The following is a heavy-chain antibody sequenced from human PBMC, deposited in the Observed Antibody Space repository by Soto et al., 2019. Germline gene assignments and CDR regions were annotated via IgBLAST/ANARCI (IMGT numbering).Heavy chain of an antibody. CDR1: GYTFTGYY. Sequence: ASVKVSCKASGYTFTGYYMHGVRQAPGQGLEWMGWINPNSGGTNYAQKFQGWVTMTRDTSISTAYMELSRLRSDDTAVYYCARTRIAARPDPYYYYYYGMDVWGQGTTVTVSS. V-gene: IGHV1-2*04. CDR2: INPNSGGT. J-gene: IGHJ6*02. CDR3: ARTRIAARPDPYYYYYYGMDV. D-gene: IGHD6-6*01.